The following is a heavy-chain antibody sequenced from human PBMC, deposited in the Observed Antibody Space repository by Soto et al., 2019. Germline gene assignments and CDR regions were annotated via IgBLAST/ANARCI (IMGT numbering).Heavy chain of an antibody. D-gene: IGHD1-26*01. CDR3: ARDFTMGATYSGPSFYSMDV. V-gene: IGHV3-33*01. J-gene: IGHJ6*02. CDR1: VFPFSSYG. Sequence: PWVSLRLACAASVFPFSSYGMHWVRQAPGEGLEWVALIWFDGTNYRQADSVRGRFSISRDNSKNTLYLQMDSLRAGDTGVYYCARDFTMGATYSGPSFYSMDVWGQGTKVTVSS. CDR2: IWFDGTNY.